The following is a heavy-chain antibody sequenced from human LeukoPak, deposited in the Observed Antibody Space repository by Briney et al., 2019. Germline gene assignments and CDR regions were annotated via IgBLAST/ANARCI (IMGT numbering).Heavy chain of an antibody. CDR1: GFTFSSYA. CDR2: ISYDGSNK. J-gene: IGHJ6*04. Sequence: GVSLRLSCAASGFTFSSYAMHWVRQAPGKGLEWVAVISYDGSNKYCADSVKGRFTISRDNSKNTLYLQMNSLRAEDTAVYYCARDRILWFGEPLYGMDVWGKGTTVTVSS. CDR3: ARDRILWFGEPLYGMDV. D-gene: IGHD3-10*01. V-gene: IGHV3-30*04.